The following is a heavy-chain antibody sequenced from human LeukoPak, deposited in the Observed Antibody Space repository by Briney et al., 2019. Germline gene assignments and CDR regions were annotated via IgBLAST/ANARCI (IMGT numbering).Heavy chain of an antibody. CDR1: GFTFSSYG. V-gene: IGHV3-23*01. D-gene: IGHD3-22*01. CDR3: ARGGYYYDSSGYDVY. J-gene: IGHJ4*02. Sequence: TGGSLRLSCAASGFTFSSYGMSWVRQAPGKGLEWVSAISGSGGSTYYADSVKGRFTISRDNSKNTLYLQMNSLRAEDTAVYYCARGGYYYDSSGYDVYWGQGTVVAVSS. CDR2: ISGSGGST.